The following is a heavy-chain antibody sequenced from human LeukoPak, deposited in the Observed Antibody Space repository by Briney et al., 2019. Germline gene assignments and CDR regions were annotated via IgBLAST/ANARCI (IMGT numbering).Heavy chain of an antibody. CDR3: AKWITMIVVVIFDY. V-gene: IGHV3-23*01. CDR1: GFTFSSYA. CDR2: ISGSGGST. Sequence: GGSLRLSCAASGFTFSSYAMSWVRQAPGKGLEWVSAISGSGGSTYYADSVKGRFTISRDNSKNTLYLQMNSLRAEDTAVYYCAKWITMIVVVIFDYWGQGTLVTVSP. D-gene: IGHD3-22*01. J-gene: IGHJ4*02.